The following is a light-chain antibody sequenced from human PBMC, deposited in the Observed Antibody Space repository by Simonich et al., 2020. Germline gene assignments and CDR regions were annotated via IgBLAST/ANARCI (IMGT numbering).Light chain of an antibody. CDR1: QSISSW. CDR2: KAS. J-gene: IGKJ2*01. CDR3: QQYNSYSMYT. Sequence: DIQMTQSPSTLSASVGDRFTITCRASQSISSWLAWYQQKPGKAPKLLIYKASSLESGVPSRFSGSGSGTEFTLTISSLQPDDVATYYCQQYNSYSMYTFGQGTKLEIK. V-gene: IGKV1-5*03.